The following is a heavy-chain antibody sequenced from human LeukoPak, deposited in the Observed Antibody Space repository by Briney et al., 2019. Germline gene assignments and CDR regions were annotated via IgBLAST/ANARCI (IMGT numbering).Heavy chain of an antibody. V-gene: IGHV4-30-4*01. D-gene: IGHD6-19*01. J-gene: IGHJ2*01. CDR1: GGSISSGDYY. Sequence: PSETLSLTCTVSGGSISSGDYYWSWIRQPPGKGLERIGYIYYSGSTYYNPSLKSRVTISVDTSKNQFSLKLSSVTAADTAVYYCAREENSSGWYETDGHWYFDLWGRGTLVTVSS. CDR3: AREENSSGWYETDGHWYFDL. CDR2: IYYSGST.